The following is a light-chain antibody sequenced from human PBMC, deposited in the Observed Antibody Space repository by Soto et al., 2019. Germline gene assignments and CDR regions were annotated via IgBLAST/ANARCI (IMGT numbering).Light chain of an antibody. CDR3: QHYKTWPLA. Sequence: EIVMTQSPASLSVSPGESVTLSCRASQGVATTLAWYRQQPGQAPRLLIYNAYIRASGVPARFSGSGSGIEFTLTISSLQSEDFAVYYCQHYKTWPLAFGGGTKVEIK. CDR2: NAY. V-gene: IGKV3-15*01. J-gene: IGKJ4*01. CDR1: QGVATT.